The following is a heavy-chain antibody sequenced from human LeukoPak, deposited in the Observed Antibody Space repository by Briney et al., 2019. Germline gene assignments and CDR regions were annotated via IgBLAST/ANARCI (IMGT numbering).Heavy chain of an antibody. Sequence: ASVKVSCKASGYTFTGYYMHWVRQAPGQGLEWMGWMNPNSGNTGYAQKFQGRVTMTRNTSISTAYMELSSLRSEDTAVYYCARGSPYGPIDYWGQGTLVTVSS. CDR2: MNPNSGNT. J-gene: IGHJ4*02. CDR3: ARGSPYGPIDY. CDR1: GYTFTGYY. D-gene: IGHD4-17*01. V-gene: IGHV1-8*02.